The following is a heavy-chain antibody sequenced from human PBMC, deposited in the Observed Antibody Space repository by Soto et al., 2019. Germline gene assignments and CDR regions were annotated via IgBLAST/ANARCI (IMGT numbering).Heavy chain of an antibody. J-gene: IGHJ4*02. CDR3: ARGHCTSTSCTGGNFDY. CDR2: INPSGGST. D-gene: IGHD2-2*01. V-gene: IGHV1-46*01. Sequence: ASVKVSCQASGYTFTSYYIQWVRQAPGKGLEWMGIINPSGGSTSYAQKSQGRVTMTRDTSTSTVYMELSSLRSEDTAVYYCARGHCTSTSCTGGNFDYWGQGTLVTVSS. CDR1: GYTFTSYY.